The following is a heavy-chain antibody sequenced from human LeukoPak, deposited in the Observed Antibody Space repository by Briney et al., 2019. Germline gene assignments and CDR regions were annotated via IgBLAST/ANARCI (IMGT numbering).Heavy chain of an antibody. CDR2: IYVDGRTT. CDR1: GFTFSNYW. J-gene: IGHJ5*02. V-gene: IGHV3-74*01. CDR3: IRDFRSADL. Sequence: GGSLRLSSVASGFTFSNYWMHWVRQPPGKGLVWVSRIYVDGRTTNYADSVKGRFTISRDNAKNTVYLEMNSLSVEDTATYYCIRDFRSADLWGQGTLVTVSS.